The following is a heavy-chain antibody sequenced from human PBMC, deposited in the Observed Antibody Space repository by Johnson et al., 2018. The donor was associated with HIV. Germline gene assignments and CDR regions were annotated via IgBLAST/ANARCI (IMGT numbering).Heavy chain of an antibody. V-gene: IGHV3-15*01. CDR3: TTEGTWRVYNFWSGYSYDACDI. CDR1: GFTFSNAW. J-gene: IGHJ3*02. CDR2: IKSKTDGGTT. Sequence: VQLVESGGGLVKPGGSLRLSCAASGFTFSNAWMSWVRQAPGKGLEWVGRIKSKTDGGTTDYAAPVKGRFTISRDDSKNTLYLQMNSLKTEDTAVYYCTTEGTWRVYNFWSGYSYDACDIWGQGTMVTVSS. D-gene: IGHD3-3*01.